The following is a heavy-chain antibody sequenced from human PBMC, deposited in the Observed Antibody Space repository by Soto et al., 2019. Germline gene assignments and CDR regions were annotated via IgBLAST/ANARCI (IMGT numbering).Heavy chain of an antibody. V-gene: IGHV4-34*01. CDR1: GGSFSGYY. CDR3: ARKGIGDGYYGMDV. Sequence: TSETLSLTCAVYGGSFSGYYWSWIRQPPGKGLEWIGEINHSGSTNYNPSLKSRVTISVDTSKNQFSLKLSSVTAADTAVYYCARKGIGDGYYGMDVWGQGTTVTVSS. J-gene: IGHJ6*02. CDR2: INHSGST. D-gene: IGHD2-21*01.